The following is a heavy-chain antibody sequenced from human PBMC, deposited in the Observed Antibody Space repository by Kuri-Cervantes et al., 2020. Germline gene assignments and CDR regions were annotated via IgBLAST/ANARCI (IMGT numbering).Heavy chain of an antibody. Sequence: SLKISCAASGFIFDDYALHWVRQVPGKGLEWVSSISWNRGLIAYAASVKGRFTISRDNAKNALYLEMNNLKPADTALYYFVKDRSSGSWHDAFEHWGQGTVVTVSS. CDR2: ISWNRGLI. J-gene: IGHJ3*01. CDR3: VKDRSSGSWHDAFEH. CDR1: GFIFDDYA. D-gene: IGHD3-10*01. V-gene: IGHV3-9*01.